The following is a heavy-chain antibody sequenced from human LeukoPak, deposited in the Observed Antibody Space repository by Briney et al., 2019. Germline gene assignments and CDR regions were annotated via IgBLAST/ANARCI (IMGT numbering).Heavy chain of an antibody. J-gene: IGHJ4*02. CDR2: IYSGGST. CDR1: GFTVSSNY. Sequence: PGGSLRLSCAASGFTVSSNYMSWVRQAPGKGLEWVSVIYSGGSTYYANSVKGRFTISRDNSKNTLYLQMNSLRAEDTAVYYCARGATDNRPYFDYWGQGTLVTVSS. V-gene: IGHV3-53*01. D-gene: IGHD5-12*01. CDR3: ARGATDNRPYFDY.